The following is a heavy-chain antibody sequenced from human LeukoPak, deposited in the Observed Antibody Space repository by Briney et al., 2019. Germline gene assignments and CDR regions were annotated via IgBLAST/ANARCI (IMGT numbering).Heavy chain of an antibody. CDR1: GFTFSSYS. CDR2: ISSSSSTI. D-gene: IGHD3-16*02. Sequence: GGSLRLSCAASGFTFSSYSMNWVRQAPGKGLEWVSYISSSSSTIYYADSVKGRFTISRDNAKNSLYLQMNSLRDEDTAVYYCASGYDYVWGGYRRGKYYFDYWGQGTLVTVSS. V-gene: IGHV3-48*02. J-gene: IGHJ4*02. CDR3: ASGYDYVWGGYRRGKYYFDY.